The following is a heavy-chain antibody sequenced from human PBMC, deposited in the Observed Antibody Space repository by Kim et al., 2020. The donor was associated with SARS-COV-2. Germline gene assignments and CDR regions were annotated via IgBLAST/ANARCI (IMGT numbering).Heavy chain of an antibody. CDR3: ARDLVVVVPAAIPPYYGMDV. J-gene: IGHJ6*02. CDR2: ISYDGSNK. D-gene: IGHD2-2*02. CDR1: GFTFSSYA. V-gene: IGHV3-30-3*01. Sequence: GGSLRLSCAASGFTFSSYAMHWVRQAPGKGLEWVAVISYDGSNKYYADSVKGRFTISRDNSKNTLYLQMNSLRAEDTAVYYCARDLVVVVPAAIPPYYGMDVWGQGTTVTVSS.